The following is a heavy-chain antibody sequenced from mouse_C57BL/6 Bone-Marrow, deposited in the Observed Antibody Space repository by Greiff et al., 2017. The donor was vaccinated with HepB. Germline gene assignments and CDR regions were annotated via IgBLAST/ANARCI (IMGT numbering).Heavy chain of an antibody. Sequence: VQLKESGGGLVKPGGSLKLSCAASGFTFSDYGMHWVRQAPEKGLEWVAYISSGSSTIYYADTVKGRFTISRDNAKNTLFLQMTSLRSEDTAMYYCASGGYGYDGFAYWGQGTLVTVSA. CDR1: GFTFSDYG. D-gene: IGHD2-2*01. J-gene: IGHJ3*01. V-gene: IGHV5-17*01. CDR2: ISSGSSTI. CDR3: ASGGYGYDGFAY.